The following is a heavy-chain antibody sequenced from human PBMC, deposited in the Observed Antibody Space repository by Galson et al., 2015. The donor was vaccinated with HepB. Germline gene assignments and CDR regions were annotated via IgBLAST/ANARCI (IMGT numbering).Heavy chain of an antibody. Sequence: SVKVSCKASGYSFISYAIHWVRQAPGQRLEWMGWINGGYGNTKFSQKFQGRVTFTRDTSASPAYMELSSLRSEDTAVYYCARAGDYYDSRGFISDAFEVWGQGTMVTVSS. CDR2: INGGYGNT. V-gene: IGHV1-3*01. CDR1: GYSFISYA. CDR3: ARAGDYYDSRGFISDAFEV. D-gene: IGHD3-22*01. J-gene: IGHJ3*01.